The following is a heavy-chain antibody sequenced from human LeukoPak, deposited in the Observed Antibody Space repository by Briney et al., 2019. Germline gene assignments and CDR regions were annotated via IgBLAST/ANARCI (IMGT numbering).Heavy chain of an antibody. J-gene: IGHJ5*02. Sequence: GGSLRLSCADSGFTFSRYWMHWVRQTPGKGLVWVSCISADGRVTRYADSVKGRFTISRDNTKSTLYLQMHSLRAEDTAVYYCATAGGDGSRMGFDPWGQGTLVTVSS. CDR1: GFTFSRYW. D-gene: IGHD2-15*01. CDR2: ISADGRVT. V-gene: IGHV3-74*01. CDR3: ATAGGDGSRMGFDP.